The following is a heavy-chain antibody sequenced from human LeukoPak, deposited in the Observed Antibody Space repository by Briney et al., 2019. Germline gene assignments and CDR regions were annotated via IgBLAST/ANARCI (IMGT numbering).Heavy chain of an antibody. Sequence: GGSLRLSCAASGFTFSSYNMNWVRQAPGKGLEWISYISDSRTTIYYADSVKGRFTISRDNAKSSLYLQMNSLRAEDTAVYYCARPGEGDNWNPWVVWGQGTLVTVSS. CDR2: ISDSRTTI. CDR3: ARPGEGDNWNPWVV. D-gene: IGHD1-20*01. V-gene: IGHV3-48*01. CDR1: GFTFSSYN. J-gene: IGHJ4*02.